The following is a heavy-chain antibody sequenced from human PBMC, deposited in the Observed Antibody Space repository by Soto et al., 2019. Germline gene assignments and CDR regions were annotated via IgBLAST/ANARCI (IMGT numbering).Heavy chain of an antibody. CDR3: ARGRRVPGITMVRGVTNAFDI. J-gene: IGHJ3*02. D-gene: IGHD3-10*01. V-gene: IGHV4-31*03. Sequence: SETLSLTCTVSGGSISSGGYYWSWIRQHPGKGLEWIGYIYYSGSTYYNPSLKSRVTISVDTSKNQFSLKLSSVTAADTAVYYCARGRRVPGITMVRGVTNAFDIWGQGTMVTVSS. CDR2: IYYSGST. CDR1: GGSISSGGYY.